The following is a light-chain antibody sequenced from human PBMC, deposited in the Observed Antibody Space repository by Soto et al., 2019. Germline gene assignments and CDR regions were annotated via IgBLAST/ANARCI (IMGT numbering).Light chain of an antibody. V-gene: IGLV2-14*01. Sequence: QSVLTQPASVSGSPGQSITISCTGTSSDVGGYNYVSWYQQHPGKAPKLMIYDVSNRPSGVSNRFSGSKSGNTDFLTISGLQAEDEAAYYCSSYTSSSTLYVFGTGTKLTVL. CDR2: DVS. CDR1: SSDVGGYNY. J-gene: IGLJ1*01. CDR3: SSYTSSSTLYV.